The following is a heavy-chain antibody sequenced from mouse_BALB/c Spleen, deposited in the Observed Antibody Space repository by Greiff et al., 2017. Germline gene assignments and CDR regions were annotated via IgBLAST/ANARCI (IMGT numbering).Heavy chain of an antibody. J-gene: IGHJ1*01. CDR3: ARSYGSSYWYFDV. CDR2: INPSSGYT. D-gene: IGHD1-1*01. CDR1: GYTFTSYT. Sequence: VQLVESGAELARPGASVKMSCKASGYTFTSYTMHWVKQRPGQGLEWIGYINPSSGYTNYNQKFKDKATLTADKSSSTAYMQLSSLTSEDSAVYYCARSYGSSYWYFDVWGAGTTVTVSS. V-gene: IGHV1-4*01.